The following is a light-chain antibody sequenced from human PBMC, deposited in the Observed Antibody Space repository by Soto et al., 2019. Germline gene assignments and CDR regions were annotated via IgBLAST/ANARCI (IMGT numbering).Light chain of an antibody. Sequence: EIVMTQSPATLSVSPGERATLSCRASQSVSNYIAWYQQTPGQAPRLVVYGATSRDTGIPARFSGSGSGTEFTLTIRRLQSEDFAVYYCQQYNIRPPWTFGQGTKVDIK. V-gene: IGKV3-15*01. CDR1: QSVSNY. CDR2: GAT. J-gene: IGKJ1*01. CDR3: QQYNIRPPWT.